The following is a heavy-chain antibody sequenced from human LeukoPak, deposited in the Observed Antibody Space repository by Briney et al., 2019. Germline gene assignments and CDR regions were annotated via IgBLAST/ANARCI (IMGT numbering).Heavy chain of an antibody. Sequence: GGSLRLSCTVSGFTFGDYAMSWFRQAPGKGLEWVGFIRSKAYGGTTEYAASVKGRFTISRDDSKSIAYLQMNSLKTEDTAVYYCTGGYSYGPLDYWGQGTLVTVSS. CDR3: TGGYSYGPLDY. CDR1: GFTFGDYA. J-gene: IGHJ4*02. CDR2: IRSKAYGGTT. D-gene: IGHD5-18*01. V-gene: IGHV3-49*03.